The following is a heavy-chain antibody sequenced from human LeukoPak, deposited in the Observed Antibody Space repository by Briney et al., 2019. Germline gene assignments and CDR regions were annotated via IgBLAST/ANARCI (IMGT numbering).Heavy chain of an antibody. D-gene: IGHD2-2*01. CDR2: INPNSGGT. CDR1: GYTFTGYY. CDR3: AREIVVVPAARGVGNY. J-gene: IGHJ4*02. Sequence: ASVKVSCKASGYTFTGYYMHWERRAPGQGLGWMGWINPNSGGTNYAQKFQGRVTMTRYTSISTAYMELSRLRSDDTAVYYGAREIVVVPAARGVGNYWGQGTLVTVSS. V-gene: IGHV1-2*02.